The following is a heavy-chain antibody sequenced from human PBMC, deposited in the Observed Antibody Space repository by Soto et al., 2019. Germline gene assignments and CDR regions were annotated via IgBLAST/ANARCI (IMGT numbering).Heavy chain of an antibody. D-gene: IGHD3-22*01. Sequence: QVQLVESGGSLVKPGGSLRLSCAASGFTFSDYYMSWIRQAPGKGLEWVSYISSSSSCTNYADSVKGRFTISRDNAKNSLYLQMNGLRAEDTAVYYCARDGNYYDSSGYYPFYDYWGQGTLVTGAS. CDR1: GFTFSDYY. J-gene: IGHJ4*02. CDR3: ARDGNYYDSSGYYPFYDY. CDR2: ISSSSSCT. V-gene: IGHV3-11*06.